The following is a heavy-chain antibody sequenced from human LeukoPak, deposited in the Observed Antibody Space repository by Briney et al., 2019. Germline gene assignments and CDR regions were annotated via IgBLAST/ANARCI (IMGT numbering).Heavy chain of an antibody. CDR2: IRYDGSNK. Sequence: GGSLRLSCAASGFTFSSYGMHWVRRAPGKGLEWVAFIRYDGSNKYYADSVKGRFTISRDNAKNSLYLQMNSLRAEDTAVYYCARASSLYGSSWMNYMDVWGKGTTVTVSS. J-gene: IGHJ6*03. CDR1: GFTFSSYG. D-gene: IGHD6-13*01. V-gene: IGHV3-30*02. CDR3: ARASSLYGSSWMNYMDV.